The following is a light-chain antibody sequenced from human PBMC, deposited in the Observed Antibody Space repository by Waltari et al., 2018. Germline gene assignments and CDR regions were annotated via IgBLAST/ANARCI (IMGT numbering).Light chain of an antibody. CDR2: EDS. V-gene: IGLV2-23*01. Sequence: QSALTQPASVSGSPGQSITISCTGTSSDVGSYNLVSWYQQHPGKAPKLMIYEDSKRPVGVSNRLSGSKAGNTASLTISGLQAEDEANYYCCSYAGSSIWVFGGGTELTVL. CDR1: SSDVGSYNL. J-gene: IGLJ3*02. CDR3: CSYAGSSIWV.